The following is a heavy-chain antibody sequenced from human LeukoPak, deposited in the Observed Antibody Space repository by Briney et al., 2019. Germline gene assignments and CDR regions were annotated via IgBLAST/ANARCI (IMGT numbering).Heavy chain of an antibody. J-gene: IGHJ4*02. CDR1: GFTFGSYA. CDR3: GKTTAGYSSGQKPAWPVDY. Sequence: GGSLRLSCEASGFTFGSYAMYWVRQAPGKGLEWIAGIFGSGGSPHYADSVKGRFTISRDNSKNTVYLEINSLRAEDTAVYYCGKTTAGYSSGQKPAWPVDYWGQGTLITVSS. D-gene: IGHD5-18*01. CDR2: IFGSGGSP. V-gene: IGHV3-23*01.